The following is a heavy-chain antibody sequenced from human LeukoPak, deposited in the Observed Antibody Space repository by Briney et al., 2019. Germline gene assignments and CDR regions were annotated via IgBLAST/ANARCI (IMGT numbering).Heavy chain of an antibody. CDR1: GFTFDDYA. D-gene: IGHD5-18*01. CDR2: ISWNSGSI. Sequence: GGSLRLSCAASGFTFDDYAMHWVRQAPGKGLEWVSGISWNSGSIGYADSVKGRFTISRDNAKNSLYLQMNSLRAEDTAVYFCARESRYNYGYGLDYWGQGTLVTVSS. V-gene: IGHV3-9*01. J-gene: IGHJ4*02. CDR3: ARESRYNYGYGLDY.